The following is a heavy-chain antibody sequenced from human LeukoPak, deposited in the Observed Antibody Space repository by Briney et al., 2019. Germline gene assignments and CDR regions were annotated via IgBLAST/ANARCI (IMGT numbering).Heavy chain of an antibody. J-gene: IGHJ5*02. D-gene: IGHD2-15*01. CDR2: IYHSGST. CDR3: ARGYCSGGSCYGNNWFDP. CDR1: GYSISSGYY. V-gene: IGHV4-38-2*02. Sequence: SEALSLTCTVSGYSISSGYYWGWIRQPPGKGLEWIGSIYHSGSTYYNPSLKSRVTISVDTSKNQFSLKLSSVTAADTAVYYCARGYCSGGSCYGNNWFDPWGQGTLVTVSS.